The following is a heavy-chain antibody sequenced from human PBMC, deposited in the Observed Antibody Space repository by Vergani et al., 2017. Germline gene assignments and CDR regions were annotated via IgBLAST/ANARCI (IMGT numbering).Heavy chain of an antibody. Sequence: EVQLLESGGGLVQPGGSLRLSCAASGFTFYNYAMTWVRQAPGKGLEWVAGISGSVGNTYYADSVKGRFTTSRDNSKATVSLQMNSLRAEDTAVYYCARVRSRYQLSPKGPYWFDPWGQGTLVTVSS. J-gene: IGHJ5*02. CDR3: ARVRSRYQLSPKGPYWFDP. D-gene: IGHD2-2*01. CDR1: GFTFYNYA. V-gene: IGHV3-23*01. CDR2: ISGSVGNT.